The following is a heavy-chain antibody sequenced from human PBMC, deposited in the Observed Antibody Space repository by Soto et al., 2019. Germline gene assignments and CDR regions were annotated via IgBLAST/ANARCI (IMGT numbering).Heavy chain of an antibody. D-gene: IGHD3-22*01. V-gene: IGHV4-30-4*01. CDR1: GGSISSGDYY. Sequence: PSETLSLTCTVSGGSISSGDYYWSWIRQPPGKGLEWIGYIYYSGSTYYNPSLKSRVTISVDTSKNQFSLKLSSVTAADTAVYYCARSATYYYDSSGFYWGQGTLVTVS. CDR2: IYYSGST. CDR3: ARSATYYYDSSGFY. J-gene: IGHJ4*02.